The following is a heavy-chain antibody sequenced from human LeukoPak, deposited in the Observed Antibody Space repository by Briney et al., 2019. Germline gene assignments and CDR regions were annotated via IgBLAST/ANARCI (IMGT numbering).Heavy chain of an antibody. V-gene: IGHV3-23*01. J-gene: IGHJ4*02. D-gene: IGHD3-10*01. CDR3: ARIRRLLWFGELGVDYFDY. CDR2: ISGSGGST. CDR1: GFTFSSYA. Sequence: GGSLRLSCAASGFTFSSYAMSWVRQAPGKGLEWVSAISGSGGSTYYAGSVKGRFTISRDNSKNTLYLQMNSLRAEDTAVYYCARIRRLLWFGELGVDYFDYWGQGTLVTVSS.